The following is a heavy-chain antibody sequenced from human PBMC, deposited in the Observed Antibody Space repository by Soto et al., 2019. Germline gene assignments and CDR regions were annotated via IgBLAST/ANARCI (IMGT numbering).Heavy chain of an antibody. J-gene: IGHJ6*02. CDR1: GYTFTSYY. CDR2: INPSGGST. V-gene: IGHV1-46*01. D-gene: IGHD2-2*01. CDR3: ARDLKRKNIVLVPAAIHYGMDV. Sequence: ASVKVSCKASGYTFTSYYMHWVRQAPGQGLEWMGIINPSGGSTSYAQKFQGRVTMTRDTSTSTVYMELSSLRSEDTAVYYRARDLKRKNIVLVPAAIHYGMDVWGQGTTVTVSS.